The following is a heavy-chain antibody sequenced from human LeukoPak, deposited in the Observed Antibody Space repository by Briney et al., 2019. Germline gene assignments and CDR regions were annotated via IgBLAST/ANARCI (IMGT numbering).Heavy chain of an antibody. J-gene: IGHJ3*02. Sequence: GGSLRLPCAASGFTFSSYEMNWVRQAPGKGLEWVSYISSSGSTIYYADSVKGRFTISRDNAKNSLYLQMNSLRAEDTAVYYCARNRNYGLDIWGQGTKVTVSS. CDR3: ARNRNYGLDI. D-gene: IGHD1-14*01. V-gene: IGHV3-48*03. CDR1: GFTFSSYE. CDR2: ISSSGSTI.